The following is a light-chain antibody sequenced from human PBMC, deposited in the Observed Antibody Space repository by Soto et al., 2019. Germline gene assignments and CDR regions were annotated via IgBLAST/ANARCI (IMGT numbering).Light chain of an antibody. CDR1: QSVSSSY. V-gene: IGKV3-20*01. Sequence: EIVLTQSPGTLSLSPGERATLSCRASQSVSSSYLAWYQQKPGQAPRLLIYGASSRATGIPNRFSGRGAGTDFTLTISRFEPQDFAVYYCQQYGSSPVMFGQGTKVEIK. CDR3: QQYGSSPVM. J-gene: IGKJ1*01. CDR2: GAS.